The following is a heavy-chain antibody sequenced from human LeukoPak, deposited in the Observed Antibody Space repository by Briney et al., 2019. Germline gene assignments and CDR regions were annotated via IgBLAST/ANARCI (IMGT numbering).Heavy chain of an antibody. Sequence: SETLSLTCAVSGGSISSYYWSWIRQPPGKGLEWIGYIYYSGSTNYNPSLKSRVTISVDTSKNQFSLKLSSVTAADTAVYYCARHVDGREDYWGQGTLVTVSS. CDR2: IYYSGST. CDR1: GGSISSYY. CDR3: ARHVDGREDY. V-gene: IGHV4-59*08. J-gene: IGHJ4*02.